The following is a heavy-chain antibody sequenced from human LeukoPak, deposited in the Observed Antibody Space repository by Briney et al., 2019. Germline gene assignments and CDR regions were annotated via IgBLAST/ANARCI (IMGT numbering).Heavy chain of an antibody. CDR2: IKQDGSEK. CDR1: EFTFSTYW. Sequence: GGSLRLSWAASEFTFSTYWMTWVRQARGKGLEWVANIKQDGSEKYYVDSVKGRFTISRDNAKNSLYLQMNSLRAEDTAVYYCARDLLGQWPTVFDYWGQGTLVTVSS. D-gene: IGHD6-19*01. V-gene: IGHV3-7*01. CDR3: ARDLLGQWPTVFDY. J-gene: IGHJ4*02.